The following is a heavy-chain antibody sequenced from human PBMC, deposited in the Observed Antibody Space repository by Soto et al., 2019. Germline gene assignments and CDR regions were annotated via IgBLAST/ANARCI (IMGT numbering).Heavy chain of an antibody. CDR1: GGSISSYY. CDR2: IYYSGST. Sequence: PSETLSLTCTVSGGSISSYYWSWIRQPPGKGLEWIGYIYYSGSTNYNPSLKSRVTISVDTSKNQFSLKLSSVTAADTAVYYCARLIFSDYSSPYHHHLKDVSGKGTTVPGPS. D-gene: IGHD5-12*01. J-gene: IGHJ6*04. V-gene: IGHV4-59*08. CDR3: ARLIFSDYSSPYHHHLKDV.